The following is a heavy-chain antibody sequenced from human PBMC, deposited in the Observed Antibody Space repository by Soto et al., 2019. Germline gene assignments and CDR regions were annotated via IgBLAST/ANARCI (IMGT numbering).Heavy chain of an antibody. CDR1: GGSISSGGYY. CDR2: IYYSGST. Sequence: QVQLQESGPGLVKPSQTLSLTCTVSGGSISSGGYYWSWIRQHPGKGLEWIGYIYYSGSTYYNPSLKSRVTRSVDTSKNQVSLKLSSVTAADTAVYYCARTRMGYYDSSALPFDYWGQGTLVTVSS. CDR3: ARTRMGYYDSSALPFDY. J-gene: IGHJ4*02. V-gene: IGHV4-31*03. D-gene: IGHD3-22*01.